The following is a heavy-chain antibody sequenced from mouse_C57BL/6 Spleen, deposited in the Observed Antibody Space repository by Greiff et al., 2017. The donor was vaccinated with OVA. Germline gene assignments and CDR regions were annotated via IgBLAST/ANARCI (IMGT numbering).Heavy chain of an antibody. CDR3: ATYGGSFDD. J-gene: IGHJ1*03. D-gene: IGHD1-1*01. CDR1: GYTFTGYW. V-gene: IGHV1-9*01. CDR2: ILPGSGSP. Sequence: QVQLQQSGAVLMKPGASVKLSCKATGYTFTGYWIEWVKQRPGHGLEWIGEILPGSGSPNYNETFKGKATFTADTSSNTADMQLSSLTTEDSAIYYCATYGGSFDDWGTGTTVTVSA.